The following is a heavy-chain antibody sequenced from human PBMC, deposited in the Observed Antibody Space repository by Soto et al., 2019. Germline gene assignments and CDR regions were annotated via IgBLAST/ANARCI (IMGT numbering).Heavy chain of an antibody. V-gene: IGHV4-4*02. CDR2: IFQSGST. Sequence: SETLSLTCGVSGGTIRSPDWWTWGRQPPGKGLEWIGEIFQSGSTNYTPSLESRVTISVDKSKNQFSLTLTSVTAADTAVYFCARGRGRYSSGWSWFDPWGQGILVTVSS. D-gene: IGHD6-19*01. CDR3: ARGRGRYSSGWSWFDP. J-gene: IGHJ5*02. CDR1: GGTIRSPDW.